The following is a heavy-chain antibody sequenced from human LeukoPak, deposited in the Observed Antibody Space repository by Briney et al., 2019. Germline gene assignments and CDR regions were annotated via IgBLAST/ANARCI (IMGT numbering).Heavy chain of an antibody. CDR2: IYPGDSDT. CDR3: ARRSSSWGRYDN. V-gene: IGHV5-51*01. J-gene: IGHJ4*02. CDR1: GYSFTSYW. D-gene: IGHD6-13*01. Sequence: GESLEIPCKGSGYSFTSYWIGWVRQMPGKGLEWMGIIYPGDSDTKYSPSFQGQVTISADKSISTAYLQWSSLKASDTAMYYCARRSSSWGRYDNWGQGSLVTFSS.